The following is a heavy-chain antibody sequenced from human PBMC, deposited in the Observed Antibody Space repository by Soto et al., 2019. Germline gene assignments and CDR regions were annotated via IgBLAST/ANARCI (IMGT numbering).Heavy chain of an antibody. D-gene: IGHD3-22*01. CDR1: GGSISSGGYY. V-gene: IGHV4-31*03. CDR2: IYYSGST. CDR3: ARCDVITNNWFDP. Sequence: QVQLQESGPGLVKPSQTLSLTCTVSGGSISSGGYYWSWIRQHPGKGLGWIGYIYYSGSTYYNPSLKSRVTIAVDTSKNQFSLKLGSVTAAVTAVYYCARCDVITNNWFDPWGQGTLVTVSS. J-gene: IGHJ5*02.